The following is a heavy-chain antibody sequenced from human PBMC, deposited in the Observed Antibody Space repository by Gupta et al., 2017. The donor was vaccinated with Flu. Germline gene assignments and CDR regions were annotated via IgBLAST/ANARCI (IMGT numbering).Heavy chain of an antibody. Sequence: EVQLLVSGGGLVQSVVSLRLSCPASGLTFNHYSMSWVRQAPGKALEWVSGISESGGGEYYAENEKGGFTNSRDNSKDKVYLKMKSLRDEDTGIYYCAKEIAVIGIPVFDHWGQGIMVTVSS. CDR1: GLTFNHYS. J-gene: IGHJ4*02. CDR3: AKEIAVIGIPVFDH. V-gene: IGHV3-23*01. D-gene: IGHD6-19*01. CDR2: ISESGGGE.